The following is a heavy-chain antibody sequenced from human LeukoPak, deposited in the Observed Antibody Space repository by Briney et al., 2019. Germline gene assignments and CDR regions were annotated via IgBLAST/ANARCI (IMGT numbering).Heavy chain of an antibody. J-gene: IGHJ4*02. D-gene: IGHD1-26*01. CDR3: AKHIVGATTEFDY. Sequence: PGGSLRLSCAASGFTFSSYAMHWVRQAPGKGLEWVAVISYDGSNKYYADSVKGRFTISRDNSKNTLYLQMNSLRAEDTAVYYCAKHIVGATTEFDYWGQGTLVTVSS. V-gene: IGHV3-30*04. CDR1: GFTFSSYA. CDR2: ISYDGSNK.